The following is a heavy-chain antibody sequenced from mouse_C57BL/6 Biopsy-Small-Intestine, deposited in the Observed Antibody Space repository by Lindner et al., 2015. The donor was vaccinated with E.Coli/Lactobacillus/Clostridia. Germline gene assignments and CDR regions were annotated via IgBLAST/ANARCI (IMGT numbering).Heavy chain of an antibody. J-gene: IGHJ1*01. CDR1: GYTFTDYN. V-gene: IGHV1-34*02. Sequence: VQLQESGPELLKPGASVKISCKASGYTFTDYNMDWVKQSHGESLEWIGYIYPNNGGTGYNQEFKSKATLTVDKSSSTAYMELHSLTSEDSAVYYCARRNSYWYFGVWGAGTTVTVSS. CDR2: IYPNNGGT. CDR3: ARRNSYWYFGV.